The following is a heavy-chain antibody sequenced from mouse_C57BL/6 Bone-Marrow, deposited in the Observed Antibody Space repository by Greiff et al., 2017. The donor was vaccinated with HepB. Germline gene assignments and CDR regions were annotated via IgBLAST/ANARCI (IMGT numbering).Heavy chain of an antibody. D-gene: IGHD2-4*01. CDR3: ARHQISYYDPFAY. CDR1: GFTFTDYY. J-gene: IGHJ3*01. V-gene: IGHV7-3*01. CDR2: IRNKANGYTT. Sequence: EVKLMESGGGLVQPGGSLSLSCAASGFTFTDYYMSWVRQPPGKALEWLGFIRNKANGYTTEYSASVKGRFTISRDNSQSILYLQMNALRAEDSATYYCARHQISYYDPFAYWGQGTLVTVSA.